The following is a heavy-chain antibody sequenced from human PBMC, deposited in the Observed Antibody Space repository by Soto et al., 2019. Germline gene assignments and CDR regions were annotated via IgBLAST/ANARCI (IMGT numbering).Heavy chain of an antibody. J-gene: IGHJ4*02. CDR2: ISGSGGGT. CDR3: EKENDFWSGHFEY. D-gene: IGHD3-3*01. Sequence: WSXRLSCAASGVTCIIYSIILFRQAPGKGLEWVSAISGSGGGTYYEDSVKGRFNISRYNSKNKMYLQMNSLRAEETAVYYCEKENDFWSGHFEYWGKGKLVKVS. CDR1: GVTCIIYS. V-gene: IGHV3-23*01.